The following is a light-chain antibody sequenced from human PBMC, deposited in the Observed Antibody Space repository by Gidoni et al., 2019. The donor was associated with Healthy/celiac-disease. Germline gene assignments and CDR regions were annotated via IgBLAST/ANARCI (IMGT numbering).Light chain of an antibody. CDR2: EDS. V-gene: IGLV3-10*01. J-gene: IGLJ2*01. Sequence: SYELTPPPSVSVSPGQTAGITCSGDALPKKYAYWYQQKSGQAPVLVIYEDSKRPSGIPERFSGSSSGTMATLTISGAQVEDEADYYCYSTDSSGNHRVFGGGTKLTVL. CDR1: ALPKKY. CDR3: YSTDSSGNHRV.